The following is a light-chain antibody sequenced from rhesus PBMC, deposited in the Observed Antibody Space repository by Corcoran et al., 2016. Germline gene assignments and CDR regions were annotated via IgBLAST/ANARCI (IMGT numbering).Light chain of an antibody. CDR1: ENVNNY. CDR3: QHGYGTPFT. V-gene: IGKV1-74*01. Sequence: DIQMTQSPSSLSASVGDRVTITCRASENVNNYLNWYQQNPGKAPKLLIYKASTLQSGVPSRFSGSGSGTDYTFTNSSLQPEDVATYYCQHGYGTPFTFGPGTKLDIK. CDR2: KAS. J-gene: IGKJ3*01.